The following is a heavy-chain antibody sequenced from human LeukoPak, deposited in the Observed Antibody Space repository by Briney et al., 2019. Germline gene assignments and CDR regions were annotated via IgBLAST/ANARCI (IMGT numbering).Heavy chain of an antibody. J-gene: IGHJ4*02. D-gene: IGHD5-24*01. CDR1: GFSFSSYG. CDR3: ARGGGGYNENFDY. CDR2: IWYDGSNK. V-gene: IGHV3-33*08. Sequence: PGRSLRLSCAASGFSFSSYGMHWVRQAPGKGLGWVAVIWYDGSNKYYADSVKGRFTISRDNSKNTLYLQMNSLRAEDTAVYYCARGGGGYNENFDYWGQGTLVTVSS.